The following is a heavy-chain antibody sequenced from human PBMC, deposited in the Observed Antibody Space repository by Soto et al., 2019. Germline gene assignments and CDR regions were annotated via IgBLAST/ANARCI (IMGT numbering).Heavy chain of an antibody. Sequence: GGSLRLSCAVSGLTFRSYGMHWVRQAPGKGLEWVAVISYDGSNKYYADSVKGRFTISRDNSKNTLYLQMNSLRAEDTAVYYCAKDLAGDFWSGYHYFDYWGQGTLVTVSS. V-gene: IGHV3-30*18. CDR3: AKDLAGDFWSGYHYFDY. D-gene: IGHD3-3*01. CDR2: ISYDGSNK. J-gene: IGHJ4*02. CDR1: GLTFRSYG.